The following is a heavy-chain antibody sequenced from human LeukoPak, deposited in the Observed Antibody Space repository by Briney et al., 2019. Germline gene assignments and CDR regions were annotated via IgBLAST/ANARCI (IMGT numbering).Heavy chain of an antibody. CDR3: ARASHGWYFDL. D-gene: IGHD6-6*01. J-gene: IGHJ2*01. CDR1: GGPININTYY. V-gene: IGHV4-39*07. CDR2: IYYSGST. Sequence: SETLSLTCTVSGGPININTYYWGWIRQPPGKGLEWIGSIYYSGSTYYNPSLKSRVTISVDTSKNQFSLKLSSVTAADTAVYYCARASHGWYFDLWGRGTLVTVSS.